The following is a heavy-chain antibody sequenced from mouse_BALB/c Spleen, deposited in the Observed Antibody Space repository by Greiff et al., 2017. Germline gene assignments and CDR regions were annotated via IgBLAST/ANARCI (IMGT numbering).Heavy chain of an antibody. CDR2: ISSGSSTI. CDR3: AREGDYYEFAY. D-gene: IGHD1-1*01. V-gene: IGHV5-17*02. Sequence: EVQRVESGGGLVQPGGSRKLSCAASGFTFSSFGMHWVRQAPEKGLEWVAYISSGSSTIYYADTVKGRFTISRDNPKNTLFLQMTSLRSEDTAMYYCAREGDYYEFAYWGQGTLVTVSA. CDR1: GFTFSSFG. J-gene: IGHJ3*01.